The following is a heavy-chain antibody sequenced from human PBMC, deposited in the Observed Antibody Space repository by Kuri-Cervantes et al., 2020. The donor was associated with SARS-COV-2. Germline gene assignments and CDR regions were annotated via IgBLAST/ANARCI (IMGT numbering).Heavy chain of an antibody. CDR3: ARDLSAGPNWFDP. J-gene: IGHJ5*02. D-gene: IGHD6-13*01. CDR1: GGSISSYY. CDR2: IYTSGST. Sequence: SETLSLTCTVSGGSISSYYWSWIRQPVGKGLEWIGRIYTSGSTNYNPSLKSRVTMSVDTSKSQFSLKLSSVTAADTAVYYCARDLSAGPNWFDPWGQGTLVTVSS. V-gene: IGHV4-4*07.